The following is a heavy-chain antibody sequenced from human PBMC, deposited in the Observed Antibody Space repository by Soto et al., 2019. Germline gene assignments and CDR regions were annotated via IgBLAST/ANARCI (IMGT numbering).Heavy chain of an antibody. CDR1: GFTFKRCG. V-gene: IGHV3-23*01. J-gene: IGHJ4*02. Sequence: EVQLLESGGGLVQPGESLRLSCEVSGFTFKRCGMNWVRQAPGKGLEWASTISESGGRTYYPDSVKGRFPISRDNSKNTLYLQMNSLRAEDTAVYYCTKTREGGECIDYWGQGTLVTVSS. D-gene: IGHD3-16*01. CDR2: ISESGGRT. CDR3: TKTREGGECIDY.